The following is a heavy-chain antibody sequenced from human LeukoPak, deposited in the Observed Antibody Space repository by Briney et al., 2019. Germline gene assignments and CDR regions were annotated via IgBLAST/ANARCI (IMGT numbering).Heavy chain of an antibody. CDR1: GFTFSDYG. CDR2: IWYDGSKK. V-gene: IGHV3-33*01. Sequence: GGSLRLSCAASGFTFSDYGIHWVRQAPGQGLEWVALIWYDGSKKYYADSVKGRFTISRDNTKNTLYLQLNSLRADDTAVYYCARAHSSSSTFDPWGQGTLVTVSS. D-gene: IGHD6-6*01. CDR3: ARAHSSSSTFDP. J-gene: IGHJ5*02.